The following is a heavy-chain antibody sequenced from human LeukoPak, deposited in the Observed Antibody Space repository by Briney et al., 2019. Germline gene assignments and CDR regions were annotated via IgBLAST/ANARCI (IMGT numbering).Heavy chain of an antibody. CDR3: GLADYYYGMDV. D-gene: IGHD3-22*01. CDR1: GGSFSGYY. J-gene: IGHJ6*02. Sequence: SETLSLTCAVYGGSFSGYYWSWIRQPPGKGLEWIGEINHSGSTNYNPSLKSRVTISVDTSKNQFSLRLSSVTAADTAVYYCGLADYYYGMDVWGQGTTVTVSS. CDR2: INHSGST. V-gene: IGHV4-34*01.